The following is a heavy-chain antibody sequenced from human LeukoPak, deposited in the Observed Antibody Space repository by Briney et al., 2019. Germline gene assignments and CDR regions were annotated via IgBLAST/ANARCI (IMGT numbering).Heavy chain of an antibody. V-gene: IGHV3-21*06. CDR1: GLTFSPPG. J-gene: IGHJ4*02. CDR2: IGPTGSDR. CDR3: ATETNGRHYDY. D-gene: IGHD1-14*01. Sequence: PGGSLRLSCTASGLTFSPPGFNWVRQAPGKGLEWVASIGPTGSDRYHADSIKGRFTISRDNANNFLYLQMNSLRAEDTAVYYCATETNGRHYDYWGQGTLLTVSS.